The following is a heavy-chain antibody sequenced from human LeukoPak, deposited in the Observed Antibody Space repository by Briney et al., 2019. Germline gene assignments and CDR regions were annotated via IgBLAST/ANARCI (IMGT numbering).Heavy chain of an antibody. CDR2: ISYDGTNK. J-gene: IGHJ4*02. CDR3: AKDLNYDFWSGLGN. V-gene: IGHV3-30*18. D-gene: IGHD3-3*01. Sequence: PGRSLRLSCAVSGFTFSSYVMHWVRQAPGKGLEWMAVISYDGTNKYYADSVKGRFTISRDNSKNTLYLQMNSLRAEDTAVYYCAKDLNYDFWSGLGNWGQGTMVTVSS. CDR1: GFTFSSYV.